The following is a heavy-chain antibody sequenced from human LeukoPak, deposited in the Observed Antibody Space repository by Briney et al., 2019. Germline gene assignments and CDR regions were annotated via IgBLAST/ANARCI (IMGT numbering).Heavy chain of an antibody. V-gene: IGHV3-7*04. CDR1: GFSFSSFW. CDR3: ARGSPAGTSWRSEPTFDF. D-gene: IGHD2-2*01. CDR2: IKEEGRTT. Sequence: GGSLRLSCAASGFSFSSFWMSWVRQAPGKGLEWVADIKEEGRTTYYVDSVKGRFTISRDSAKNTLYLQMNSLRAEDTAVYYCARGSPAGTSWRSEPTFDFWGQGTLVTVTS. J-gene: IGHJ4*02.